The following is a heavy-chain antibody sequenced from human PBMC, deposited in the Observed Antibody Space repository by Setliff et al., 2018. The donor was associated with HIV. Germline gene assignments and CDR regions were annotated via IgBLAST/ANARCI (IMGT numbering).Heavy chain of an antibody. V-gene: IGHV3-15*05. CDR2: IRSKVDGGAA. J-gene: IGHJ4*02. CDR1: GFTFTISW. Sequence: GGSLRLSCAASGFTFTISWMNWVRQAPGKGLEWVGRIRSKVDGGAADYAAPVKGRFTISRDDSKNTLYLQMSSLKTEDTAVYYCTTESVFLDYFFDYWGQGTLVTVSS. CDR3: TTESVFLDYFFDY. D-gene: IGHD3-9*01.